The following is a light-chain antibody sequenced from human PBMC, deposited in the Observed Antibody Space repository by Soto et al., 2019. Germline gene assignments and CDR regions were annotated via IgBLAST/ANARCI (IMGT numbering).Light chain of an antibody. CDR2: EVS. CDR1: SRDVGGYNY. Sequence: QSALTQPASVSGSPGQSITISCTGTSRDVGGYNYVSWYQHHPGKAPKLLIYEVSNRPSGVSNRFSASKSDNTASLTISGLQAEDEALYYCSSYITTRTHVVFGGGTKVTVL. CDR3: SSYITTRTHVV. V-gene: IGLV2-14*01. J-gene: IGLJ2*01.